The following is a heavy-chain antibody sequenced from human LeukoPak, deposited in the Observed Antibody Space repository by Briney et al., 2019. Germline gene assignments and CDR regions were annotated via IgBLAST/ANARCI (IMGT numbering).Heavy chain of an antibody. CDR1: GFTFDDYA. Sequence: QPGGSLRLSCAASGFTFDDYAMHWVRQAPGKGLEWVSGISWNSGSIGYADSVKGRFTISRDNAKNSLYLQMNSLRAEDTALYYCAKAEGWYRLGLYFDYWGQGTLVTVSS. CDR2: ISWNSGSI. D-gene: IGHD6-19*01. J-gene: IGHJ4*02. V-gene: IGHV3-9*01. CDR3: AKAEGWYRLGLYFDY.